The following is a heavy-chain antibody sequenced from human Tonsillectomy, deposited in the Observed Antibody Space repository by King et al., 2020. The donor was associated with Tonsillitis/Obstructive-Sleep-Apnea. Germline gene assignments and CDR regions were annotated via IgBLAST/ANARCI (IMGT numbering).Heavy chain of an antibody. D-gene: IGHD2-2*01. Sequence: QVQLVESGAEVKKPGASVKVSCKASGYTFTGYYMHWVRQAPGQGLEWMGRINPNSGGTNYAQKCQGRVTMTRDTSISTAYMELSRLRSDDTAVYYCARGLPASEVDYWGQGTLVTVSS. CDR1: GYTFTGYY. J-gene: IGHJ4*02. CDR3: ARGLPASEVDY. V-gene: IGHV1-2*06. CDR2: INPNSGGT.